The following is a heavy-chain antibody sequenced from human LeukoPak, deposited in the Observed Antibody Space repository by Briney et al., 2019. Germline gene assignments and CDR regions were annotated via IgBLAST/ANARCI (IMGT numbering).Heavy chain of an antibody. Sequence: ASETLSLTCAVSGYSISSGYYWGWIRQRPGKGLEWIGSIYHSGSTYYNPSLKSRVTISVDTSKNQFSLKLSSVTAADTAVYYCARHKKGLGELSPFDYWGQGTLVTVSS. V-gene: IGHV4-38-2*01. J-gene: IGHJ4*02. D-gene: IGHD3-10*01. CDR1: GYSISSGYY. CDR3: ARHKKGLGELSPFDY. CDR2: IYHSGST.